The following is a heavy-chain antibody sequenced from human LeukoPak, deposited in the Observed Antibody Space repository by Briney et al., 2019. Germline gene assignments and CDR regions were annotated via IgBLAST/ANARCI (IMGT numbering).Heavy chain of an antibody. CDR3: AKDMGPYYDILTGYHTPHGMDV. D-gene: IGHD3-9*01. CDR2: ISWDGGST. J-gene: IGHJ6*04. Sequence: GGSLRLSCAASGFIFDDYAMHWVRQAPGKGLEWVSLISWDGGSTYYADSVKGRFTISRDNSKNSLYLQMNSLRAEDTALYYCAKDMGPYYDILTGYHTPHGMDVWGKGTTVTISS. V-gene: IGHV3-43D*03. CDR1: GFIFDDYA.